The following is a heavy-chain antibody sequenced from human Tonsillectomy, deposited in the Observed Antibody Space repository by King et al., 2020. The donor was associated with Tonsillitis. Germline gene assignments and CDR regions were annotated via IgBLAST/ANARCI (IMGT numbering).Heavy chain of an antibody. CDR1: GFTFSSYA. Sequence: VQLVESGGGVVQPGRSLRLSCAASGFTFSSYAMDWVRQAPGKGLEWVAVISYDGSNKYLADSVKGRFTISRDNSKNTLFLQMISLRAEDTAVYYCASVGVAAGAGTRASYFDYWGQGTLVTVSS. CDR3: ASVGVAAGAGTRASYFDY. J-gene: IGHJ4*02. CDR2: ISYDGSNK. V-gene: IGHV3-30*04. D-gene: IGHD1-1*01.